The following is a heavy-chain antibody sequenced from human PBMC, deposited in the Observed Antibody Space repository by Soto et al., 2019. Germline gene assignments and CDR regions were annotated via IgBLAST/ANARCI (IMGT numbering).Heavy chain of an antibody. Sequence: VQLVESGGGLVQPGGSLRLSCGASGFTFSSYWMSWVRQAPGKGLEWVANIKQDGDEKYYVDSVKGRFTISRDNAKNSLDLQMNSLRAEDTAVYYCARVYCSDASCYYPDDAFDFWGQGTMVSVSS. CDR1: GFTFSSYW. CDR3: ARVYCSDASCYYPDDAFDF. V-gene: IGHV3-7*01. CDR2: IKQDGDEK. D-gene: IGHD2-15*01. J-gene: IGHJ3*01.